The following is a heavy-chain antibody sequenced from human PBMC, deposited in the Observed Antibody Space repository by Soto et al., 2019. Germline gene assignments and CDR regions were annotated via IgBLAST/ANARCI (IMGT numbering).Heavy chain of an antibody. Sequence: GGSLRLSCAASGFTFSSYAMHWVRQAPGKGLEWVAVISYDGSNKYYADSVKGRFTISRDNSKNTLYLQMNSLRAEDTAVYYCARTTTIFGVVYGMDVWGQGTTVTVSS. V-gene: IGHV3-30-3*01. CDR3: ARTTTIFGVVYGMDV. D-gene: IGHD3-3*01. CDR2: ISYDGSNK. J-gene: IGHJ6*02. CDR1: GFTFSSYA.